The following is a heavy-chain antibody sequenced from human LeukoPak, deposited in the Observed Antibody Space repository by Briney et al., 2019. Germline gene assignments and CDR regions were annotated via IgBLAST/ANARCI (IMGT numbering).Heavy chain of an antibody. J-gene: IGHJ4*02. Sequence: SVKVSCKASGGTFSSYAISWVRQAPGQGLEWMGGIIPIFGTANYAQKFQGRVTITTDESTSTAYMELSSLRSEDTAVYYCASNIYDSSGYYYWRYWGQGTLVTVSS. D-gene: IGHD3-22*01. CDR2: IIPIFGTA. CDR3: ASNIYDSSGYYYWRY. V-gene: IGHV1-69*05. CDR1: GGTFSSYA.